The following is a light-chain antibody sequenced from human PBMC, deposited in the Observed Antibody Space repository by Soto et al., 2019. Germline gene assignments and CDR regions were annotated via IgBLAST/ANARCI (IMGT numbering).Light chain of an antibody. V-gene: IGKV3-20*01. CDR2: GAS. Sequence: EIVLTQSPGTLSLSPGEGATLSCRASQSVSSTYLAWYQQKPGQAPRLLIYGASNSATGIPDRFSGSGSGTVFTLTISRLEPEDFALYYCQQFGSSPRYSFGPGTKLEIK. CDR1: QSVSSTY. CDR3: QQFGSSPRYS. J-gene: IGKJ2*03.